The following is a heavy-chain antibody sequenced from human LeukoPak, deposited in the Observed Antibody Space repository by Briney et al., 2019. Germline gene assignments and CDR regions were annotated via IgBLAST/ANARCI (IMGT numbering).Heavy chain of an antibody. CDR1: GYTFTGHR. J-gene: IGHJ2*01. Sequence: ASVKVSCKASGYTFTGHRVHWVRQAPGQGLEWMGWIDPNTGGTNYAQNFQGRVTMTRDTSIRTAYMEVSSLMIDDTAVYYCARRDSSGYWFFDLWGRGTLVTVSS. D-gene: IGHD3-22*01. CDR2: IDPNTGGT. CDR3: ARRDSSGYWFFDL. V-gene: IGHV1-2*02.